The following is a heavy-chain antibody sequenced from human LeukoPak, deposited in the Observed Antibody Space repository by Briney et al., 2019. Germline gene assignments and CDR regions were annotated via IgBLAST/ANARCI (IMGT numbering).Heavy chain of an antibody. Sequence: ASVKVSCKASGYTFTGYYMHWVRPAAEQGLEWMSGINPNSGDTNYAQKFQGRVTMTRDTSISTAYMELSRLRSDDTAVYYCATMVRGVSSLFFDYWGQGTLVTVSS. CDR3: ATMVRGVSSLFFDY. V-gene: IGHV1-2*02. J-gene: IGHJ4*02. CDR2: INPNSGDT. D-gene: IGHD3-10*01. CDR1: GYTFTGYY.